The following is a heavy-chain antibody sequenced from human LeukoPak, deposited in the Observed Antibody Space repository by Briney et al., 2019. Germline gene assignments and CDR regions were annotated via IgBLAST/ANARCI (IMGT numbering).Heavy chain of an antibody. Sequence: PSETLSLTCTVSGGSISSDNYYWGSIRQPPGKGLEWIGSIYYSGTTYYNPSLKSRVTISVDTSKNQFSLKLSSVTAADTAVYYCARVSGYVTSLQNYYYYYMDVWGKGTTVTVSS. V-gene: IGHV4-39*01. CDR1: GGSISSDNYY. D-gene: IGHD3-3*01. J-gene: IGHJ6*03. CDR2: IYYSGTT. CDR3: ARVSGYVTSLQNYYYYYMDV.